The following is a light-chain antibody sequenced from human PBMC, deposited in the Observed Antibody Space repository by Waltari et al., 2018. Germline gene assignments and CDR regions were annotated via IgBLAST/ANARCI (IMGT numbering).Light chain of an antibody. J-gene: IGKJ4*01. CDR1: QGIRND. V-gene: IGKV1-6*01. CDR3: LQDYNYPPT. Sequence: AIEMTPSPSSLSASVGDRVTIPCRASQGIRNDLGWYQQKPGTAPKLLIYAASSLQSGVPSRFSGSGSGTDFTLTISSLQPEDFATYYCLQDYNYPPTFGGGTKVEIK. CDR2: AAS.